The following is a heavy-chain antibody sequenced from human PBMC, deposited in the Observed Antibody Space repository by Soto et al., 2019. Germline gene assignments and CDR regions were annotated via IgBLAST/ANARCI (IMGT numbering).Heavy chain of an antibody. CDR3: ARRYGDCFDY. CDR2: IHYSGST. Sequence: SETLSLTCIVSDGSISSSYWSWIRQPPGNGLEWIGYIHYSGSTNYNPSLKSRVTISVDTSKNQFSLKLSSVTAADTAVYYCARRYGDCFDYWGQGTLVTVSS. CDR1: DGSISSSY. J-gene: IGHJ4*02. D-gene: IGHD4-17*01. V-gene: IGHV4-59*08.